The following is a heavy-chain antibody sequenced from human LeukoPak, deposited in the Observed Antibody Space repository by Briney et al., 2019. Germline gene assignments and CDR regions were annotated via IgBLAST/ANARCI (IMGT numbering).Heavy chain of an antibody. V-gene: IGHV3-23*01. CDR1: GFTFSSYA. D-gene: IGHD1-26*01. J-gene: IGHJ4*02. CDR3: AKDLGGSYYTFDY. Sequence: GGSLRLSCAASGFTFSSYAMSGVRQPPGKGLEWVSAISGSGGSTYYADSVKGRFTISRDNPKNTLYLQMNSLRAEDTAVYYCAKDLGGSYYTFDYWGQGTLVTVSS. CDR2: ISGSGGST.